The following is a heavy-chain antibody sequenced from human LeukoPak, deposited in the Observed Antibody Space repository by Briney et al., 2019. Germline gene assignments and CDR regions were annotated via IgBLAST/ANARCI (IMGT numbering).Heavy chain of an antibody. V-gene: IGHV4-34*01. CDR1: GGSFSGYY. CDR2: INHSGST. J-gene: IGHJ4*02. Sequence: SETLSLTCAVYGGSFSGYYWSWIRQPPGKGLEWIGEINHSGSTNYNPSLKSRVTISVDTSKNQFSLKLSSVTAADTAMYYCARGRGAPWIQLWLRYYFDYWGQGTLVTVSS. CDR3: ARGRGAPWIQLWLRYYFDY. D-gene: IGHD5-18*01.